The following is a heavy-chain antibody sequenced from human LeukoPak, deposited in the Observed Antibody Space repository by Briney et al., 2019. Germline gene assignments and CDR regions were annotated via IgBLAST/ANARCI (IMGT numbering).Heavy chain of an antibody. CDR1: GGSISSDNYQ. J-gene: IGHJ5*02. CDR3: ARYGSGSTWFDP. V-gene: IGHV4-30-4*01. CDR2: INYSGST. D-gene: IGHD3-10*01. Sequence: SETLSLTCTVSGGSISSDNYQWSWIRQPPGKGLEWIGYINYSGSTYYNPSLKSRVTISVDTCKNHFSLRLRSVTAADTAVYYCARYGSGSTWFDPWGQGTLVTVSS.